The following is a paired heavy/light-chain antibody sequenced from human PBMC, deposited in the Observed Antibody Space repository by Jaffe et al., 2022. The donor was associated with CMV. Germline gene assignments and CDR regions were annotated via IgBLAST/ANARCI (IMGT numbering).Heavy chain of an antibody. D-gene: IGHD2-21*02. CDR2: IRGRSEDRT. CDR3: AKERVELGDPEAFDI. CDR1: GLKFSIYG. V-gene: IGHV3-23*04. Sequence: EVQLVESGGGLVQPGGSLRLSCAASGLKFSIYGMSWARQPPGKGLEWVSGIRGRSEDRTYYADSVKGRFTISRDKSKNTVLLEMNSLRVEDTAVYYCAKERVELGDPEAFDIWGQGTMVTVS. J-gene: IGHJ3*02.
Light chain of an antibody. CDR2: QDY. Sequence: SYKLTQPPSVSVSPGQTVSITCSGDNLGEKYVCWYWQKPGQSPVLVIYQDYKRPSGIPERFSGSNSGNTATLTISGAQAMDEADYYCQAWDTSTAKFGGGTKLTVL. CDR1: NLGEKY. CDR3: QAWDTSTAK. J-gene: IGLJ2*01. V-gene: IGLV3-1*01.